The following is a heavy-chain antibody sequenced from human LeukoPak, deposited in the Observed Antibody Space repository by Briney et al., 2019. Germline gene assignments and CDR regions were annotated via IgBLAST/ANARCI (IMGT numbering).Heavy chain of an antibody. CDR3: ARDYYDSSGHILDY. CDR2: ISYDGSNK. V-gene: IGHV3-30*04. D-gene: IGHD3-22*01. CDR1: GFTFSSYA. J-gene: IGHJ4*02. Sequence: GGSLRLSCAASGFTFSSYAMHWVRQAPGKGLEWVAVISYDGSNKYYADSVKGRFTISRDNSKNTLYPQMNSLRAEDTAVYYCARDYYDSSGHILDYWGQGTLVTVSS.